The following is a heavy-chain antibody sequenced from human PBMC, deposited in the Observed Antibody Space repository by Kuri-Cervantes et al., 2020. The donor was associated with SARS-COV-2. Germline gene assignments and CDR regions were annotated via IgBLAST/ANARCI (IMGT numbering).Heavy chain of an antibody. CDR2: VSASGYNT. D-gene: IGHD3-22*01. CDR1: GFSFSDYA. CDR3: AKDHFYDSSGLGGGNFDY. J-gene: IGHJ4*02. V-gene: IGHV3-23*01. Sequence: ETLSLTCAASGFSFSDYAMSWVRQAPGRGLEWVAGVSASGYNTYYANSVKGRLTISRDNSKNTLYLQMNSLRAENTAVYFCAKDHFYDSSGLGGGNFDYWGQGTLVTVSS.